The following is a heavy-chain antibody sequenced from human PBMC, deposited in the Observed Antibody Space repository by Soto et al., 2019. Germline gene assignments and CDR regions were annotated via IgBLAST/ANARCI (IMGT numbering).Heavy chain of an antibody. Sequence: PGGSLRLSCVASASTFSSHWMTWVRQAPGKGLEWVANIKEDGSEKYYVDSVRGRFTISRDNDKKSLYLQMSSLRAEDTAVYYCVWTLTATGCFGPWGQGTLVTVSS. V-gene: IGHV3-7*03. J-gene: IGHJ5*02. CDR2: IKEDGSEK. CDR3: VWTLTATGCFGP. D-gene: IGHD2-21*01. CDR1: ASTFSSHW.